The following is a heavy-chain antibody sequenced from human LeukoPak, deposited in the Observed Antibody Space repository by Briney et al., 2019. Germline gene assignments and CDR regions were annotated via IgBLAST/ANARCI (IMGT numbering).Heavy chain of an antibody. D-gene: IGHD3-9*01. Sequence: ASVKVSCKVSGYTLSNLSMQWVRQSPGKGLEWAGGLDPEDGETFYAQKFLGRVTMTEDTSSDTAFMELSSLRSEDTAMYYCATSYFDILTGYRPLSYWGQGTLVTVSS. CDR3: ATSYFDILTGYRPLSY. CDR2: LDPEDGET. CDR1: GYTLSNLS. J-gene: IGHJ4*02. V-gene: IGHV1-24*01.